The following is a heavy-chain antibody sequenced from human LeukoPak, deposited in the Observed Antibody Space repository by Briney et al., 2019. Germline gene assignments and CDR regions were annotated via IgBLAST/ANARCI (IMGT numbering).Heavy chain of an antibody. Sequence: PGGSLRLSCAASRFIFTNFWMSWVRQAPGKGLEWVANTRPDGSETYYVDSVKGRFTVSRDNAKNSLYLQMNTLRVEDTAVYFCARDASGYYDSWGQGTLVTVSS. V-gene: IGHV3-7*01. CDR1: RFIFTNFW. CDR3: ARDASGYYDS. J-gene: IGHJ4*02. CDR2: TRPDGSET. D-gene: IGHD3-22*01.